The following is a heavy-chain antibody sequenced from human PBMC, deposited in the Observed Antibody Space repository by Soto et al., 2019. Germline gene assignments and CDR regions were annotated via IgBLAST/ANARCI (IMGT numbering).Heavy chain of an antibody. D-gene: IGHD4-17*01. CDR3: TRMDGDYNYYAREV. CDR1: GFSLSNGRMG. Sequence: QVTLKESGPVLVKPTETLTLTCTVSGFSLSNGRMGVSWIRQPPGKPLEWLAHFFSDVERSYSASMQSRLTLSTDTSGSQVVLTMTNMDPVDTATYYGTRMDGDYNYYAREVWGQGTTVTVSS. V-gene: IGHV2-26*01. CDR2: FFSDVER. J-gene: IGHJ6*02.